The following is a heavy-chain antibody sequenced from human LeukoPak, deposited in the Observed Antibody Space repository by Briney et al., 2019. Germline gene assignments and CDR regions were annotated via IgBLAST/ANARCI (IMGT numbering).Heavy chain of an antibody. CDR2: ISYDGSNK. J-gene: IGHJ4*02. V-gene: IGHV3-30*18. Sequence: GGSLRLSCAASGFTFSSYGMHWVRQAPGKGLEWVAVISYDGSNKYYADSVKGRFTISRDNSKNTLYLQMNSLRAEDTAVYYCAKDENQWLPFDYWGQGTLVTVSS. CDR1: GFTFSSYG. D-gene: IGHD5-12*01. CDR3: AKDENQWLPFDY.